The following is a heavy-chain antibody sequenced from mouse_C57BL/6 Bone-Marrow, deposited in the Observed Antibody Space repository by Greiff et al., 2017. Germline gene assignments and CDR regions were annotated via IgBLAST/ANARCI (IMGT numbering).Heavy chain of an antibody. CDR1: GFTFSSSA. CDR2: LRDGGSYT. Sequence: EVQLVESGGGLVKPGGSLKLSCAASGFTFSSSAMSWVRQTPEKRLEWVATLRDGGSYTFYPDNVKGRFTISRDNAKNNRYLQMSHLKSEDTAMYYCARPYYYGSAWCAYWGQGTLVTVSA. D-gene: IGHD1-1*01. J-gene: IGHJ3*01. V-gene: IGHV5-4*01. CDR3: ARPYYYGSAWCAY.